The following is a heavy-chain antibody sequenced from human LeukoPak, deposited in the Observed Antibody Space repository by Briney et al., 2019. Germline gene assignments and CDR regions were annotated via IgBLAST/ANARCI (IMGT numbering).Heavy chain of an antibody. D-gene: IGHD2-2*01. CDR2: IYWNDDK. CDR1: GFSFSTSGVG. Sequence: SGPTLVNPTQTLTLTCTFSGFSFSTSGVGVSWIRQPPGKALEWLALIYWNDDKRYRPSLKTRLTITKDTSKNQVVLTMANMEPVDTATYYCAQQGGGSRAFDYWGQGTLVTVSS. CDR3: AQQGGGSRAFDY. V-gene: IGHV2-5*01. J-gene: IGHJ4*02.